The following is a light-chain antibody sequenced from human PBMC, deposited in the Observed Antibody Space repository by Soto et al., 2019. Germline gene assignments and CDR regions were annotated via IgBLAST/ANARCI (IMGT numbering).Light chain of an antibody. V-gene: IGKV3-15*01. J-gene: IGKJ1*01. CDR3: QQYNNWPRT. CDR1: QGVSSS. Sequence: IVMIQSQATLSVSPGERATLSCRASQGVSSSLAWYQQTAGQAPRLLIYDASTRATGIPARFSGSGSGTEFTLTISSLQSEDFAIYYCQQYNNWPRTFGQGTKVDIK. CDR2: DAS.